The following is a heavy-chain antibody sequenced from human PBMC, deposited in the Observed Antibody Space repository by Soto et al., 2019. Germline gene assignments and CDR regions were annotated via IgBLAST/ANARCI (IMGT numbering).Heavy chain of an antibody. CDR2: ITANAGAT. D-gene: IGHD1-26*01. CDR3: ARDGDSSGVSRGDYHDS. Sequence: QVTLVQSGAEVRKPGASVRLSCKTSGYTFNSHYMHWVRQAPGQGLEWMGIITANAGATDYAEKFQGRITMTRDASTRTFYIEVSGLRSDDTAIYYCARDGDSSGVSRGDYHDSWGQGTLVTVSS. V-gene: IGHV1-46*02. CDR1: GYTFNSHY. J-gene: IGHJ4*02.